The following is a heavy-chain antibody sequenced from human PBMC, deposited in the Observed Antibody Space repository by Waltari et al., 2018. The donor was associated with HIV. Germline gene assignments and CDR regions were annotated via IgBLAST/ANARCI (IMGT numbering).Heavy chain of an antibody. CDR3: SRDFDY. Sequence: QVQLQQSGPGLVKPSQTLSLTCAISGDSVSNNRAVWNWIRQSPSRGLEWLGRTYYRSKWYSDFAVSVKSRISINPDTSKNQLSLQLNSVSSEDTAVYYCSRDFDYWGQGTLVTVSS. CDR1: GDSVSNNRAV. CDR2: TYYRSKWYS. J-gene: IGHJ4*02. V-gene: IGHV6-1*01.